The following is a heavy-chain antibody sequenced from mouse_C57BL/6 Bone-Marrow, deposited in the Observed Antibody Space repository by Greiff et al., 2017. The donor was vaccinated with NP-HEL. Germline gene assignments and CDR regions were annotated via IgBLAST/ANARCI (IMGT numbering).Heavy chain of an antibody. CDR1: GYTFTGYW. V-gene: IGHV1-9*01. Sequence: QVQLQQSGAELMKPGASVKLSCKATGYTFTGYWIEWVKQRPGQGLEWIGEILPGSGSTNYNEKFKGRATFTADTSSNTAYMHLSSLTPEVSAIYYCASWRYYYVFDYWGQGTPLTVSS. J-gene: IGHJ2*01. D-gene: IGHD1-1*01. CDR2: ILPGSGST. CDR3: ASWRYYYVFDY.